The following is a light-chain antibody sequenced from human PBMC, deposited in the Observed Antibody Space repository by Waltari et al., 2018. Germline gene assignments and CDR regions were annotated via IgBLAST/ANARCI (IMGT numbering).Light chain of an antibody. Sequence: QSALTQPRSVSGSPGQSVTISCTGTSSDVGGYNYVSWYQHHPGKAPKLMLYDVSKRPSGVPGRFSGSKCGNTASLTISGLQAEDEADYPCCSYAGSTRWVVFVGGTKLTVL. CDR2: DVS. V-gene: IGLV2-11*01. J-gene: IGLJ2*01. CDR1: SSDVGGYNY. CDR3: CSYAGSTRWVV.